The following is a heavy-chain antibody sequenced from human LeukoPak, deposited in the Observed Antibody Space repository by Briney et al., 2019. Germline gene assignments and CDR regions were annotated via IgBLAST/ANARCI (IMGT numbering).Heavy chain of an antibody. CDR2: IYYSGST. CDR1: GGSISTGSYS. D-gene: IGHD2-2*01. CDR3: ARAPQGYCSSTSCGGMDV. V-gene: IGHV4-31*03. Sequence: SETLSLTCTVSGGSISTGSYSWSWIRQHSGKGLEWIGYIYYSGSTYYSPSLKSRAIISVDTSKNQFSLKLSSVTAADTAVYYCARAPQGYCSSTSCGGMDVWGQGTMVTVSS. J-gene: IGHJ6*02.